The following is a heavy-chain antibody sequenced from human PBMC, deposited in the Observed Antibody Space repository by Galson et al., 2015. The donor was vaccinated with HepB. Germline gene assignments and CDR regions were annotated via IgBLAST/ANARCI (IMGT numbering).Heavy chain of an antibody. J-gene: IGHJ4*02. CDR2: ISGSGGGT. V-gene: IGHV3-23*01. Sequence: SLRLSCAASGFTFSSYAMSWVRQAPGKGLEWVSAISGSGGGTYYADSVKGRFTISRDNSKNTLYLQMNSLRAEDTAVYYCAKDPVWGAAAGPNFDYWGQGTLVTVSS. CDR3: AKDPVWGAAAGPNFDY. CDR1: GFTFSSYA. D-gene: IGHD6-13*01.